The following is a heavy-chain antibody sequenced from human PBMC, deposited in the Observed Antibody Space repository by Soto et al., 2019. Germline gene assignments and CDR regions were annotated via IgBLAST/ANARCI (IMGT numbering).Heavy chain of an antibody. CDR2: IYYSGST. CDR1: GGSISSGDYY. CDR3: ARDSAITIFGVALASYGMDV. D-gene: IGHD3-3*01. Sequence: PSETLSLTCTVSGGSISSGDYYWSWIRQPPGKGLEWIGYIYYSGSTYYNPSLKSRVTISVDTYKNQFSLKLSSVTAADTAVYYCARDSAITIFGVALASYGMDVWGQGTTVTVSS. V-gene: IGHV4-30-4*01. J-gene: IGHJ6*02.